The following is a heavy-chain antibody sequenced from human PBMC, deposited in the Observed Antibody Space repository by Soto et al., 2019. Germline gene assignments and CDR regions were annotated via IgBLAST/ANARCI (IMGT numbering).Heavy chain of an antibody. CDR1: GGSFSGYY. D-gene: IGHD5-18*01. CDR3: ARGMGSDTAMDRSRVRRNSGYGMDV. V-gene: IGHV4-34*01. J-gene: IGHJ6*02. Sequence: SETLSLTCAVYGGSFSGYYWSWIRQPPGKGLEWIGEINHSGSTNYNPSLKSRVTISVDTSKNQISLKLSSVTAADTAVYYCARGMGSDTAMDRSRVRRNSGYGMDVWGQGTTVTVSS. CDR2: INHSGST.